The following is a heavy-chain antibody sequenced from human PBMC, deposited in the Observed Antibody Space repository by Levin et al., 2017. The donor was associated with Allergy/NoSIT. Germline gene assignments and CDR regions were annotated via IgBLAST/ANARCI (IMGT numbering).Heavy chain of an antibody. CDR1: GGSISNSAYY. D-gene: IGHD2-8*01. V-gene: IGHV4-39*07. J-gene: IGHJ4*02. CDR3: ARETNSALHY. CDR2: IYYTGST. Sequence: SQTLSLTCTVSGGSISNSAYYWGWVRQPPGKGLEWIVSIYYTGSTYYKPSLKSRVTISIDTSKNDFSLDLSSVTAADTAVYYCARETNSALHYWGQGTLVTVSS.